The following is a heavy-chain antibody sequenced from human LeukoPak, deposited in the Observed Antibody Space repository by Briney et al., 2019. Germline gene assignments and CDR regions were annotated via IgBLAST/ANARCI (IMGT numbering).Heavy chain of an antibody. V-gene: IGHV3-30*02. CDR1: GFTFSSYG. Sequence: GGSLRLSCAASGFTFSSYGMHWVRQAPGKGLEWVAFIRYDGSNKYYADSVRGRFTISRDNAQYLAYLQMNSLRAEDTAVYYCARLDRADYSTSPVPYYNYYMNAWDKGTTVIVSS. CDR2: IRYDGSNK. CDR3: ARLDRADYSTSPVPYYNYYMNA. D-gene: IGHD6-13*01. J-gene: IGHJ6*03.